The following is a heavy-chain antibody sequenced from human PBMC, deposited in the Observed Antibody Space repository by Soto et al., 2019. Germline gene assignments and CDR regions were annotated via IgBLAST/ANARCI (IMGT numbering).Heavy chain of an antibody. CDR2: ISGSGGST. CDR3: AKALGYCTNGVCYDWFDP. J-gene: IGHJ5*02. V-gene: IGHV3-23*01. D-gene: IGHD2-8*01. CDR1: GFTFSSYA. Sequence: GGSLRLSCAASGFTFSSYAMSWVRQAPGKGLEWVSAISGSGGSTYYADSVKGRFTISRDNSKNTLYLQMNSLRAEDTAVYYCAKALGYCTNGVCYDWFDPWGQGTLVTVSS.